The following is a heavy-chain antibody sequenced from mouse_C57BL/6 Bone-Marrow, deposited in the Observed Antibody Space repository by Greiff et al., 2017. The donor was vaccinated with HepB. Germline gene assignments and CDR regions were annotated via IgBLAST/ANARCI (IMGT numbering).Heavy chain of an antibody. V-gene: IGHV1-72*01. J-gene: IGHJ3*01. CDR2: IDPNSGGT. D-gene: IGHD2-2*01. CDR3: ARSTGIYYGYPWFAY. Sequence: QVQLKQPGAELVKPGASVKLSCKASGYTFTSYWMHWVKQRPGRGLEWIGRIDPNSGGTKYNEKFKSKATLTVDKPSSTAYMQLSSLTSEDSAVYYCARSTGIYYGYPWFAYWGQGTLVTVSA. CDR1: GYTFTSYW.